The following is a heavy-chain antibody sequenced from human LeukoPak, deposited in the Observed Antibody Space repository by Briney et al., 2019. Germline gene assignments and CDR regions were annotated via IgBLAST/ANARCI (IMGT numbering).Heavy chain of an antibody. CDR3: ARESGYSYGLAGFFDY. CDR2: IYSDGRI. J-gene: IGHJ4*02. D-gene: IGHD5-18*01. CDR1: GFTVSSNY. Sequence: GGSLRLSCAASGFTVSSNYMSWVRQAPGKGLEWVSVIYSDGRIHSADSVKGRFTISRDDSKNTLSLQMNSLRAEDTAVYYWARESGYSYGLAGFFDYWGQGTLVTVSS. V-gene: IGHV3-53*01.